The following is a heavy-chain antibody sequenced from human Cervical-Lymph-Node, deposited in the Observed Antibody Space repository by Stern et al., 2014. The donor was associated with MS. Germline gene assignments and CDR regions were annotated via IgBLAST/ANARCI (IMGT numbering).Heavy chain of an antibody. J-gene: IGHJ6*02. Sequence: QMQLVQSGTEVRKPGASVKVSCRTSGYTFTSFGISWVRRTPGQGLEFMGWISGYNGDTKYPQKFQGRVVLTTATSTSTAYMDLTSLRSDDTAMYYCARGPYCSSTSCYTNGYYFYGLDVWGQGTTVTVSS. D-gene: IGHD2-2*02. CDR1: GYTFTSFG. CDR2: ISGYNGDT. CDR3: ARGPYCSSTSCYTNGYYFYGLDV. V-gene: IGHV1-18*01.